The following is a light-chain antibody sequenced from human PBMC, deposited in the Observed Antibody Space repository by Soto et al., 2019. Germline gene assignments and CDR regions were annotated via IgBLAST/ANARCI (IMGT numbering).Light chain of an antibody. J-gene: IGLJ1*01. V-gene: IGLV2-11*01. CDR3: CSYAGSYTSYV. Sequence: QSALTQPRSVSGSPGQSVTISCTGTSSDVGGYNYVSWYQQHPGKAPKLMIYDVSKRPSGVPDRFSGSKPGNTASLTISGLQAEDEADYYCCSYAGSYTSYVFGTGTKLTVL. CDR2: DVS. CDR1: SSDVGGYNY.